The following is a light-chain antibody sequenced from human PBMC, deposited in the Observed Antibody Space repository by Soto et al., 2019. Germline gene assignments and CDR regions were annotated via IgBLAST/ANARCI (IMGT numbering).Light chain of an antibody. CDR2: EVS. J-gene: IGKJ5*01. Sequence: VLMTQSPLSLPVTLGQPASISFRSSQSLVYSDGNIYVNWFQQRPGQSPRRLIYEVSNRDSGVPDRFSGSGAGTDFTLKISRVEAEDVGVYYCMQGTHWPIAFGQGTRLEIK. CDR3: MQGTHWPIA. CDR1: QSLVYSDGNIY. V-gene: IGKV2-30*01.